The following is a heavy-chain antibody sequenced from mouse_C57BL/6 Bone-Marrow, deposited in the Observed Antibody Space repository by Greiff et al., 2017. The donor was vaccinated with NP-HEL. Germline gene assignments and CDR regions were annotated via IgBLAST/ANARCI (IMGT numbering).Heavy chain of an antibody. J-gene: IGHJ1*03. CDR3: ARSRDYYGSSYWYFDV. CDR2: ILPGSGST. Sequence: QVQLQQSGAELMKPGASVKLSCKATGYTFTGYWIEWVKQRPGHGLEWIGEILPGSGSTNYNEKFKGKATFTADTSSNTAYMQLSSLTTEDSAIYYCARSRDYYGSSYWYFDVWGTGTTVTVSS. D-gene: IGHD1-1*01. CDR1: GYTFTGYW. V-gene: IGHV1-9*01.